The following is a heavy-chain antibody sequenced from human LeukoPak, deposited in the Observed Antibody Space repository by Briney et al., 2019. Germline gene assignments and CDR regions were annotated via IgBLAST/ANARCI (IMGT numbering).Heavy chain of an antibody. J-gene: IGHJ5*02. D-gene: IGHD3-10*01. CDR1: GGTFSNYA. Sequence: SVKVSCKASGGTFSNYAINWIRQAPGPGLEWMGGIIPIFGTANYAQKFQGRVTITADESTSTAYMELSSLRSEDTAVYYCARDRDLPQGWFDPWGQGTLVTVSS. CDR3: ARDRDLPQGWFDP. V-gene: IGHV1-69*13. CDR2: IIPIFGTA.